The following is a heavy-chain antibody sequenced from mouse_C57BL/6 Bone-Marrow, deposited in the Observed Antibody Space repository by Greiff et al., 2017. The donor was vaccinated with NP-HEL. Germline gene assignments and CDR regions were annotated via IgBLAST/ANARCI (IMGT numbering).Heavy chain of an antibody. D-gene: IGHD3-2*02. V-gene: IGHV14-4*01. CDR2: IDPENGDT. J-gene: IGHJ3*01. Sequence: VQLQQSGAELVRPGASVKLSCTASGFNFKDDYMHWVKQRPEQGLEWIGWIDPENGDTEYASKFQGKATITADTSSNTAYLQLSSLTSEDTAVYYCTTHPQDSSGSAWFAYWGQGTLVTVSA. CDR3: TTHPQDSSGSAWFAY. CDR1: GFNFKDDY.